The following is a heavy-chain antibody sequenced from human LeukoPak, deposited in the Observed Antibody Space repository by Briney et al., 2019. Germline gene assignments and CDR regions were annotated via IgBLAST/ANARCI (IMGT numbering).Heavy chain of an antibody. CDR3: ASIGADCGGDCYSDY. J-gene: IGHJ4*02. V-gene: IGHV1-69*05. Sequence: SVKVSCKASGGTFSSYAISWVRQAPGQGLEWMGGIIPIFGTANYAQKFQGRVTITTDESTSTAYMELSSLRSEDTAVYYCASIGADCGGDCYSDYWGQGTLVTVSS. CDR1: GGTFSSYA. CDR2: IIPIFGTA. D-gene: IGHD2-21*02.